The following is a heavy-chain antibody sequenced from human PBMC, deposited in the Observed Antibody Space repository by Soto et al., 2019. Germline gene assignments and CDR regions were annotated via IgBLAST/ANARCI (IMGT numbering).Heavy chain of an antibody. CDR3: AKGQFYRSYYYGMDV. CDR1: GFTFSSYG. CDR2: ISYDGSNK. V-gene: IGHV3-30*18. J-gene: IGHJ6*02. Sequence: SLRLSCAASGFTFSSYGMHWVRQAPGKGLEWVAVISYDGSNKYYADSVKARFTISRDNSKNTLHLQVNSLRAEDTAVYYCAKGQFYRSYYYGMDVWGQGTTVTVSS.